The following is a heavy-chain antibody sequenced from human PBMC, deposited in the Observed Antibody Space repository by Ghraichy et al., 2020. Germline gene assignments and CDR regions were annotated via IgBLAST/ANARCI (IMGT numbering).Heavy chain of an antibody. Sequence: SQTLSLTCTVSGASISSFYWSWIRQPPGKGLEWIGYLYYSGSINYNPSLKSRVTISVDSSKNHFSLKLRSVTAADTAVYYCARLFPTATLVSSAPMDVWGQGTTVIVSS. CDR3: ARLFPTATLVSSAPMDV. J-gene: IGHJ6*02. CDR2: LYYSGSI. CDR1: GASISSFY. V-gene: IGHV4-59*08. D-gene: IGHD2-2*01.